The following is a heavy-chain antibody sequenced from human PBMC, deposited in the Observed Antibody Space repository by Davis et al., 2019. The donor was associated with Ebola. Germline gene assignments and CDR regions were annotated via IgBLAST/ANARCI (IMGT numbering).Heavy chain of an antibody. V-gene: IGHV3-21*01. D-gene: IGHD5-18*01. J-gene: IGHJ6*02. CDR2: ISSSSSYI. Sequence: GESLKISCAASGFTFSSYSMNWVRQAPGKGLEWVSPISSSSSYIYYADSVKGRFTISRDNAKNSLYLQMNSLRAEDTAVYYCGIQLASDGSMDVCGQGTTVTVSS. CDR3: GIQLASDGSMDV. CDR1: GFTFSSYS.